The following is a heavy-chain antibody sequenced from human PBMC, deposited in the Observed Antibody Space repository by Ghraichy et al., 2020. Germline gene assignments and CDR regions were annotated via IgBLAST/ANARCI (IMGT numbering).Heavy chain of an antibody. V-gene: IGHV3-23*01. CDR1: GFNFRTYS. Sequence: GGSLRLSCEASGFNFRTYSMSWVRQAPGKGLEWVSEIDESGDTTYYADAVKGRFTISRDNSKNTLYLQMNSLRVEDTAIYYCVGGWVWGQGTPGTVSS. CDR2: IDESGDTT. D-gene: IGHD3-16*01. CDR3: VGGWV. J-gene: IGHJ4*02.